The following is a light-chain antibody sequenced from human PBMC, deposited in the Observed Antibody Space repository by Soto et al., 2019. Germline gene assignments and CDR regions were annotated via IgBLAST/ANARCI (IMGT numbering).Light chain of an antibody. V-gene: IGKV3-20*01. J-gene: IGKJ2*01. CDR1: QSVSSSY. CDR2: GAS. CDR3: QQYGSSPYT. Sequence: EIVLTQSPGTLSLSPGERATLSCRASQSVSSSYLAWYQQEPGQAPRLLIYGASSRATGIPDRFSGSGSGTDFTLTISRLEPEDFAGYYCQQYGSSPYTFGQGTNLEIK.